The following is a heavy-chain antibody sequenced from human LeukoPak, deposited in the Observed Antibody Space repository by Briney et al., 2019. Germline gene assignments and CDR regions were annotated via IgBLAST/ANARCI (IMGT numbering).Heavy chain of an antibody. V-gene: IGHV4-39*01. J-gene: IGHJ5*01. D-gene: IGHD3-10*01. CDR3: ARSHFYGSGVDS. Sequence: PSETLSLTCTISGGSISAIPYYWGWIRQPPGKGLEWIGSVYGPGSPYYSPSLKTRVTISVDTPKNQFSLKLSSVTAADTAVYFCARSHFYGSGVDSWGQGTLVTVS. CDR2: VYGPGSP. CDR1: GGSISAIPYY.